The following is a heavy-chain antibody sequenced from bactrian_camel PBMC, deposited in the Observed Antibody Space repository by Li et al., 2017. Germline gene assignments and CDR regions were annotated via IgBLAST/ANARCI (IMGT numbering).Heavy chain of an antibody. D-gene: IGHD5*01. CDR2: VNSRSIT. CDR1: TGTASGRC. V-gene: IGHV3S53*01. Sequence: VQLVESGGGSVQAGGSLRLSCAASTGTASGRCMGWFRQAEGKEREGVASVNSRSITDYPNSVKGRFTISRDNVENTMYLQLNSLKTEDTAKYYCTKYVCSGRGTCYGMEYWGKGTQVTVS. J-gene: IGHJ7*01.